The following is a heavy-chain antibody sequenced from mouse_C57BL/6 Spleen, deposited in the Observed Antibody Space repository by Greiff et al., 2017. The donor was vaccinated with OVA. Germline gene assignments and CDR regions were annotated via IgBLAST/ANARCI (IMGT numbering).Heavy chain of an antibody. CDR3: ARRRYYYGSSSLYYYAMDY. V-gene: IGHV1-42*01. CDR1: GYSFTGYY. CDR2: INPSTGGT. D-gene: IGHD1-1*01. Sequence: EVQLQQSGPELVKPGASVKISCKASGYSFTGYYMNWVKQSPEKSLEWIGEINPSTGGTTYNQKFKAKATLTVDKSSSTAYMQLKSLTSEDSAVYYCARRRYYYGSSSLYYYAMDYWGQGTSVTVSS. J-gene: IGHJ4*01.